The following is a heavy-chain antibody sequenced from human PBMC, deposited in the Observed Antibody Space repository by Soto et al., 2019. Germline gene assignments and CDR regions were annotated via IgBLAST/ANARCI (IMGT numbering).Heavy chain of an antibody. CDR1: GYTFTAYA. Sequence: QVQLVQSGAEVKPPGASVKVSCRTSGYTFTAYALHWVRQAPGQGLEWMGWVNAANGGTKFSQQFQGRVTITRDTSATTAYMELSSLRSEDTAVYFCARINSGTYRSAAFDMWGQGTTVTVAS. CDR2: VNAANGGT. V-gene: IGHV1-3*01. D-gene: IGHD1-26*01. J-gene: IGHJ3*02. CDR3: ARINSGTYRSAAFDM.